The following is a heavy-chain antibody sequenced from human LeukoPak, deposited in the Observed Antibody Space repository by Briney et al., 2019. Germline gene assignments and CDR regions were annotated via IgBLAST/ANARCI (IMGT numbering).Heavy chain of an antibody. CDR2: IYYSGST. CDR3: ARTVSSGWTSYYMDV. Sequence: SETLSHTCTVSGGSISSYYWSWIRQPPGKGLEWIGYIYYSGSTNYNPSLKSRVTISVDTSKNQFSLKLSSVTAADTAVYYCARTVSSGWTSYYMDVWGKGTTVTVSS. V-gene: IGHV4-59*01. CDR1: GGSISSYY. D-gene: IGHD6-19*01. J-gene: IGHJ6*03.